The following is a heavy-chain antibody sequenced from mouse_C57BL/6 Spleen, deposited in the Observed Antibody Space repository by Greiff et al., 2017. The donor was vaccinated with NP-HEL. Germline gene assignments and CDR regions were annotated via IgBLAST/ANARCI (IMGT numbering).Heavy chain of an antibody. J-gene: IGHJ2*01. CDR1: GYTFTSYD. CDR3: ARSVSNYEVYFDY. D-gene: IGHD2-5*01. V-gene: IGHV1-85*01. Sequence: QVQLQQSGPELVKPGASVKLSCKASGYTFTSYDINWVKQRPGQGLEWIGWIYPRDGSTKYNEKFKGKATLTVDTSSSTAYMELHSLTSEDSAVYFCARSVSNYEVYFDYWGQGTTLTVSS. CDR2: IYPRDGST.